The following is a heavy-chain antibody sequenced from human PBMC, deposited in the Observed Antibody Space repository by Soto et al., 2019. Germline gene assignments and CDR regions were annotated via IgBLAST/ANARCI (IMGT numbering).Heavy chain of an antibody. CDR3: AIGYIYSSSWPDYYYGMDV. CDR1: RGTFSSYA. D-gene: IGHD6-13*01. CDR2: IIPIFGTA. Sequence: QVQLVQSGAEVKKPGSSVKVSCKTSRGTFSSYAISWVRHAPGQGLEWMGGIIPIFGTANYAQKFQGRVTITADESISTAYMELSSLRSEDKAVYYCAIGYIYSSSWPDYYYGMDVWGQGTTVTVSS. V-gene: IGHV1-69*01. J-gene: IGHJ6*02.